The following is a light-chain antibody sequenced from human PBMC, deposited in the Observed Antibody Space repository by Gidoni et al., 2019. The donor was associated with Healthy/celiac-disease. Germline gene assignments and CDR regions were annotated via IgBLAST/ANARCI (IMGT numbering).Light chain of an antibody. V-gene: IGKV3-15*01. Sequence: EIAMTQSPASLSVSPGERATLSCRASQSVSSNLAWYQQKTCQAPRLLIYGASTRATGIPARFSGSGSGTEFTLTISSLQSEDFAVYYCQQYNNWLTTTFGQGTRLEIK. CDR3: QQYNNWLTTT. CDR1: QSVSSN. J-gene: IGKJ5*01. CDR2: GAS.